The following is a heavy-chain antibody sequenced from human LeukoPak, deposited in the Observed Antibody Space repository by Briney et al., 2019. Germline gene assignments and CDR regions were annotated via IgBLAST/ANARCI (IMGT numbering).Heavy chain of an antibody. CDR2: ISYNCVNT. J-gene: IGHJ4*02. V-gene: IGHV3-23*01. D-gene: IGHD4/OR15-4a*01. Sequence: GGSLRLSCAASGFTFSSYAMRWVRQAPGKGLEWVSAISYNCVNTYYADSVKGRFTISRDNSKNTLYLQMNSPRADDTAVYYCADLLTMVSLRDYWGQATLVSVCS. CDR3: ADLLTMVSLRDY. CDR1: GFTFSSYA.